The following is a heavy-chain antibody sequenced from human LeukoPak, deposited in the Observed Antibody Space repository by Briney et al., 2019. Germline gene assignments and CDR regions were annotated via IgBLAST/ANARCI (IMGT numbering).Heavy chain of an antibody. V-gene: IGHV3-30-3*01. CDR3: AREGYYAFDI. J-gene: IGHJ3*02. CDR1: GFTFSNFG. CDR2: ISHDGSNQ. Sequence: GRSLRLSCAASGFTFSNFGIHWVRQAPGKGLEWVALISHDGSNQYYPDSVKGRFTTSRDNSENTLSLHMNSLRAEDTAMYYCAREGYYAFDIWGQGTMVTVSS. D-gene: IGHD3-22*01.